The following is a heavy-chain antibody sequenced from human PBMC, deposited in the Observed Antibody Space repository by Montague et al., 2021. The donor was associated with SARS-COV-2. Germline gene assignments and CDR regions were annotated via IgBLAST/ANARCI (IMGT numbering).Heavy chain of an antibody. Sequence: SETLSLTCTVSGGSISSSSYYWGWIRQPPGKGLEWIGSIYYSGSTYYDPSLKSRVTISVDTSKNQFSLKLSSVTAADTAVYYCARHVYDILTGYYTYWYFDLWGRGTQVTVSS. V-gene: IGHV4-39*01. CDR2: IYYSGST. CDR1: GGSISSSSYY. D-gene: IGHD3-9*01. CDR3: ARHVYDILTGYYTYWYFDL. J-gene: IGHJ2*01.